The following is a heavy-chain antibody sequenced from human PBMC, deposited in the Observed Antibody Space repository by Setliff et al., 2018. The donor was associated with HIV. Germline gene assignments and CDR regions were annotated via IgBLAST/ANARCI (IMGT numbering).Heavy chain of an antibody. V-gene: IGHV3-23*01. CDR1: GFTFDRHT. Sequence: LRLSCATSGFTFDRHTMHWFRQVPGKGLEWVSAIAQPDGGVYADSVRGRFAVSRDNAKRILYLQMRSLRAEDTAVYYCAKSLAHSFGSGPYWHSTLYADYWGQGTLVTVSS. CDR2: IAQPDGGV. J-gene: IGHJ4*02. D-gene: IGHD3-10*01. CDR3: AKSLAHSFGSGPYWHSTLYADY.